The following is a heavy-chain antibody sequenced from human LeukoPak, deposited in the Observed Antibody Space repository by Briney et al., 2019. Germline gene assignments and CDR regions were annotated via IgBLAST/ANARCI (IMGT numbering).Heavy chain of an antibody. CDR2: IIPIFGTT. J-gene: IGHJ6*03. CDR1: GGTFSSYA. D-gene: IGHD1-1*01. Sequence: SVKVSCKASGGTFSSYAISWVRQAPGQGLEWMGVIIPIFGTTNYAQKFQGRVTITTDASTSTSYMELSSLRSEDTAVYYCAKVLEPDYYYYYMDVWGKGTTVTVSS. V-gene: IGHV1-69*05. CDR3: AKVLEPDYYYYYMDV.